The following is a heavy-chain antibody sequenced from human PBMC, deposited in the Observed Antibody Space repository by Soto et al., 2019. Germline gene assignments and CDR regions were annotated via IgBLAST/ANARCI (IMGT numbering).Heavy chain of an antibody. J-gene: IGHJ4*02. CDR3: ARGGDWAFDY. D-gene: IGHD2-21*02. CDR1: GDSISSDKW. V-gene: IGHV4-4*02. CDR2: VHPSKGT. Sequence: QVQLQESGPGLVKPSGTLPLTCDVSGDSISSDKWWSWVRQPPGKGLEWIGEVHPSKGTKYNPSLKSRVTISVEKSKNQFSLNLSSVTAADTAVYYCARGGDWAFDYWGQGTLVTVSS.